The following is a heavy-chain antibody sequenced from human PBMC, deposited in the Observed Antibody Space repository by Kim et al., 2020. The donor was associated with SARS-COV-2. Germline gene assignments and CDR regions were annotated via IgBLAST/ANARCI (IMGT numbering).Heavy chain of an antibody. D-gene: IGHD2-2*01. V-gene: IGHV3-15*01. J-gene: IGHJ6*02. CDR3: TSDLRKDIVVVPAANYYYYYGIDV. CDR1: GFTFSNAW. Sequence: GGSLRLSCAASGFTFSNAWMSWVRQAPGKGLEWVGRIKSKTDGGTTDYAAPVKGRFTISRDDSKNTLYLQMNRLKTEDTAEYYCTSDLRKDIVVVPAANYYYYYGIDVWGQGTTVTVSS. CDR2: IKSKTDGGTT.